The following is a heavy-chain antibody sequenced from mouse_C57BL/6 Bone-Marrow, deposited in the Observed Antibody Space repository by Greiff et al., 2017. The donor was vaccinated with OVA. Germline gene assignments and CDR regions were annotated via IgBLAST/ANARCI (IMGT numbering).Heavy chain of an antibody. D-gene: IGHD2-10*01. CDR2: INPSTGGT. J-gene: IGHJ4*01. CDR1: GYSFTGYY. Sequence: DVKLVESGPELVKPGASVKISCKASGYSFTGYYMNWVKQSPEKSLEWIGEINPSTGGTTYNQKFKAKATLTVDKSSSTAYMQLKSLTSEDSAVYYCANGLLRNYAMDYWGQGTSVTVSS. CDR3: ANGLLRNYAMDY. V-gene: IGHV1-42*01.